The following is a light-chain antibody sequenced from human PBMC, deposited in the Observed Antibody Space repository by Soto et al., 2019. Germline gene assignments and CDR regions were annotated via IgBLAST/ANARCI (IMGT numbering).Light chain of an antibody. CDR3: QQSYSTPRT. CDR2: AAS. CDR1: QSVSSW. V-gene: IGKV1-39*01. J-gene: IGKJ1*01. Sequence: DIQMTHSPSTQSASVGDRVTFVFWGSQSVSSWLAWYQQKPGKGPKLLIYAASSLQSGVPSRFSGSGSGTDFTLTISSLQPEDFATSYCQQSYSTPRTFGQGTKVDI.